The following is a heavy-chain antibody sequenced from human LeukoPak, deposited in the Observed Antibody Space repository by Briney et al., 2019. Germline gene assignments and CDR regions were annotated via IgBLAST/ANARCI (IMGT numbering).Heavy chain of an antibody. CDR3: ARAGHNSNSGGYDF. D-gene: IGHD3-22*01. J-gene: IGHJ4*02. CDR2: IDPDTGDT. V-gene: IGHV1-2*02. CDR1: GYTFIDHY. Sequence: ASVKVSCKPSGYTFIDHYLHWVRQAAGQGLDSLGWIDPDTGDTNYPQKFQGRVTMTSDTSSSTAYMELNRVRSDDTPVYYCARAGHNSNSGGYDFWGLGTLVTVSS.